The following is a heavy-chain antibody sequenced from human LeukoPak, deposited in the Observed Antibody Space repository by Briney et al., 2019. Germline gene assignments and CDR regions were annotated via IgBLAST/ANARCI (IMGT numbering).Heavy chain of an antibody. CDR1: GFMFSSYW. D-gene: IGHD1-1*01. CDR3: ARGPNWNDGANFDY. J-gene: IGHJ4*02. V-gene: IGHV3-7*01. Sequence: GGSLRLSCAASGFMFSSYWMSWVRQAPGKGLEWVANIKQDGSEKYYVDSVKGRFTISRDNAKNSLYLQMNSLRAEDTAVYYCARGPNWNDGANFDYWGQGTLVTVSS. CDR2: IKQDGSEK.